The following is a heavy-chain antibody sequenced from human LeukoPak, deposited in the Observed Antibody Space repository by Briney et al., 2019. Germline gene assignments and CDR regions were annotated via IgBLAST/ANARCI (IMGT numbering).Heavy chain of an antibody. V-gene: IGHV1-2*06. CDR2: INPNSGGT. J-gene: IGHJ3*02. Sequence: ASVKVSCKASGYTFTGYYMHWVRQAPGQGLEWMGRINPNSGGTNYAQKFQGRVTMTRDTSISTAYMELSRLRSDDTAVYYCARSPLYDFWSGYSYDAFDIWGQGTMVTVSS. CDR3: ARSPLYDFWSGYSYDAFDI. CDR1: GYTFTGYY. D-gene: IGHD3-3*01.